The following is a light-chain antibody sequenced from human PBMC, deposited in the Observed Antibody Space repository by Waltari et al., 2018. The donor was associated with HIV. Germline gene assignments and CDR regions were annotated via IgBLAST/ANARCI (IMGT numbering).Light chain of an antibody. J-gene: IGLJ1*01. CDR1: SSNSGAGID. CDR3: QSYDSSLRGHV. CDR2: GNT. V-gene: IGLV1-40*01. Sequence: QSVLTQPPSVSGAPGQRITISCTGSSSNSGAGIDVHCYQHLPGKAPKVLIYGNTNRPSGVPDRFSGSKSGTSASLAITGLQADDEGDYYCQSYDSSLRGHVFGSGTKVAV.